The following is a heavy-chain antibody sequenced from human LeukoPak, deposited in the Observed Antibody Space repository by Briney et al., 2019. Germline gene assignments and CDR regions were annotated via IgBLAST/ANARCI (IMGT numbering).Heavy chain of an antibody. V-gene: IGHV4-61*02. J-gene: IGHJ5*02. D-gene: IGHD3/OR15-3a*01. CDR3: AGDRGPSGFWTGNWFDP. CDR1: GGSISSGSYY. Sequence: SETLSLTCTVSGGSISSGSYYWSWIRQPAGKGLEWIGRIYTSGSTNYNPSLKSRVTISVDTSKNQFSLKLSSVTAADTAVYYCAGDRGPSGFWTGNWFDPWGQGTLVTVSS. CDR2: IYTSGST.